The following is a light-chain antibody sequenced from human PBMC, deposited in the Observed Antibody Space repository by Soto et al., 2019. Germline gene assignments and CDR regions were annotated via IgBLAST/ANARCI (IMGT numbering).Light chain of an antibody. CDR1: QGISSF. J-gene: IGKJ5*01. Sequence: DIQLTQSPSFLSASVGDRVTITCRASQGISSFLAWYQQKPGRAPRLLLYDASSLETGVPSRFSGSGSGTDFTLTISSLQPEDVATYYCQHYDHLPITFGQGTRLEIK. V-gene: IGKV1-33*01. CDR2: DAS. CDR3: QHYDHLPIT.